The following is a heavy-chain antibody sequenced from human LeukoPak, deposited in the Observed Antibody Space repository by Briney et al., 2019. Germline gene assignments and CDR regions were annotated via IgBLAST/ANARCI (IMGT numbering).Heavy chain of an antibody. D-gene: IGHD5-12*01. Sequence: GESLKISCKASADRITYFWIAWVRQMPGKGLEWMGIIDPGDSDTRNSPSFQGQVTISADQSITTAYLQWKSMHVSDSVMYYCGRSGYNGYELDYWGQGTLVTVSS. CDR3: GRSGYNGYELDY. CDR1: ADRITYFW. CDR2: IDPGDSDT. J-gene: IGHJ4*02. V-gene: IGHV5-51*01.